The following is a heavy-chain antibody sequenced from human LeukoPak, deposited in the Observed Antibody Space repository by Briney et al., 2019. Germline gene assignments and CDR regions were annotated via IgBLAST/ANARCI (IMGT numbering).Heavy chain of an antibody. CDR2: ISAYNGNT. D-gene: IGHD1-14*01. V-gene: IGHV1-18*01. CDR1: GGTFSSYA. J-gene: IGHJ4*02. CDR3: ARVRVNRRDPPDY. Sequence: ASVKVSCKASGGTFSSYAISWVRQAPGQGLEWMGWISAYNGNTNYAQKLQGRVTMTTDTSTSTAYMELRSLRSDDTAVYYCARVRVNRRDPPDYWGQGTLVTVSS.